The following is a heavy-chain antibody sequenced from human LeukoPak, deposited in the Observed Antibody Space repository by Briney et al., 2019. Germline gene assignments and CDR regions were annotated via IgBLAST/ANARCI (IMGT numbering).Heavy chain of an antibody. CDR3: TRDQTPYY. J-gene: IGHJ4*02. CDR1: GFTFGDYA. Sequence: PGGSLRLSCTASGFTFGDYAMTWVRQAPGRGLEWVGFIRRKIYGRTAEYAESVQGRFTISRDDSKGIAYLQMNSLKTEDTAVYYCTRDQTPYYWGQGTLVTVSS. CDR2: IRRKIYGRTA. V-gene: IGHV3-49*04.